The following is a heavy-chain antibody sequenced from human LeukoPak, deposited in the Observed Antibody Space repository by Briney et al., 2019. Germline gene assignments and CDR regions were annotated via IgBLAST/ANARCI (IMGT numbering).Heavy chain of an antibody. J-gene: IGHJ4*02. Sequence: ASVKVSCKASGYTFTSYDINWVRQATGQGLEWMGWMNPNSGNTGYAQKFQGRVTTTRNTSISTAYMELSSLRSEDTAVYYCARAKRGIAARHYYFDYWGQGTLVTVSS. V-gene: IGHV1-8*01. CDR3: ARAKRGIAARHYYFDY. CDR1: GYTFTSYD. D-gene: IGHD6-6*01. CDR2: MNPNSGNT.